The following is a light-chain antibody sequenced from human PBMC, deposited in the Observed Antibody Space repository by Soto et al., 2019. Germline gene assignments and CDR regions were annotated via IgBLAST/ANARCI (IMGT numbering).Light chain of an antibody. Sequence: EIVTTQSPATLSVSPVERATLSCRVSQSLSSNLAWYQQKPGQAPRLLIYGASSRATGIPARFSGSGSGTDFTLTISSLEPEDFAVYYCQQRSNWPPITFGQGTRLEIK. J-gene: IGKJ5*01. V-gene: IGKV3-11*01. CDR2: GAS. CDR1: QSLSSN. CDR3: QQRSNWPPIT.